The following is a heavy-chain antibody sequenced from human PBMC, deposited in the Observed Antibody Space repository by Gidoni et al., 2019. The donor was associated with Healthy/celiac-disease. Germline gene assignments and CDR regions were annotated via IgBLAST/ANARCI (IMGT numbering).Heavy chain of an antibody. Sequence: EVQLVESGGGLVKPGGSLRLPCAASGFTFSSYSSNWVRQAPGKGLEWVSSISSSSSYIYYADSVKGRFTISRDNAKNSLYLQMNSLRAEDTAVYYCARDDPGSGWSPFTPGEHWFDPWGQGTLVTVSS. V-gene: IGHV3-21*01. CDR1: GFTFSSYS. D-gene: IGHD6-19*01. CDR2: ISSSSSYI. CDR3: ARDDPGSGWSPFTPGEHWFDP. J-gene: IGHJ5*02.